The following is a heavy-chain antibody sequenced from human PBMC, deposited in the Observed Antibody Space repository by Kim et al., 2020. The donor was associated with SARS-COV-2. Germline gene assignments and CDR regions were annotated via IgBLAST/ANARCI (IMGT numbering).Heavy chain of an antibody. D-gene: IGHD2-21*02. V-gene: IGHV4-39*01. Sequence: SETLSLTCTVSGGSISSSSYYWGWIRQPPGKGLEWIGSIYYSGSTYYNPSLKSRVTISVDTSKNQFSLKLSSVTAADTAVYYCARRYCGGDCHFLRVLSKRNRRGDYFDYWGQGTLVTVSS. J-gene: IGHJ4*02. CDR3: ARRYCGGDCHFLRVLSKRNRRGDYFDY. CDR2: IYYSGST. CDR1: GGSISSSSYY.